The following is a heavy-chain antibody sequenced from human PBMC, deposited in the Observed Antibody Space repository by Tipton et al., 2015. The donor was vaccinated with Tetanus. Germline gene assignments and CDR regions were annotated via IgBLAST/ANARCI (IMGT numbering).Heavy chain of an antibody. CDR3: AGAPRQDGALDY. J-gene: IGHJ4*02. CDR1: GGSISSGGYY. V-gene: IGHV4-31*03. CDR2: IYYSGST. D-gene: IGHD4-17*01. Sequence: TLSLTCTVSGGSISSGGYYWSWIRQHPGKGLEWIGYIYYSGSTYYNPSLKSRVTISVDTTKNQFSLKLSSATAADTAVYYCAGAPRQDGALDYWGQGPLLTVSS.